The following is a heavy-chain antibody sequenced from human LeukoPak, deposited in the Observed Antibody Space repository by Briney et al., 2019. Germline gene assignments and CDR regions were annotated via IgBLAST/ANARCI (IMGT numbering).Heavy chain of an antibody. Sequence: ASVKVSCKASGYTLSSYGISWVRQAPGQGLEWMGWISAYNGNTNYAQKLQGRVTMTTDTSTSTAYLELRSLRSDDTAVYYCARDVVVPAAIPSPFDYWGQGTLVTVSS. CDR3: ARDVVVPAAIPSPFDY. CDR1: GYTLSSYG. D-gene: IGHD2-2*02. V-gene: IGHV1-18*01. J-gene: IGHJ4*02. CDR2: ISAYNGNT.